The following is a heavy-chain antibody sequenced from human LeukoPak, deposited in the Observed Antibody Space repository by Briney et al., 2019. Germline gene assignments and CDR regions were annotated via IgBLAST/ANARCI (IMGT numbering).Heavy chain of an antibody. Sequence: SETLSLTCTVSGGSISSYYWSWIRQPPGKGLEWIGYIYYSGSTNYNPSLKSRVTISVDTSKNQFSLKLSSVTAADTAVYYCALGYCSSTSCYRRIPPGHWGQGTLVTVSS. V-gene: IGHV4-59*08. CDR2: IYYSGST. D-gene: IGHD2-2*01. CDR1: GGSISSYY. CDR3: ALGYCSSTSCYRRIPPGH. J-gene: IGHJ4*02.